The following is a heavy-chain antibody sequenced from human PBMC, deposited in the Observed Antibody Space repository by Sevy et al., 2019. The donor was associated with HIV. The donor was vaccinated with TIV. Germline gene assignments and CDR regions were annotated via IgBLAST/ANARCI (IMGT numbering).Heavy chain of an antibody. J-gene: IGHJ6*02. D-gene: IGHD1-26*01. CDR1: GGSIGHYY. Sequence: SETLSLTCTGSGGSIGHYYWSWIRQPPGKGLEWIAYVYYTGSTNYNPSLKGRVTIALDTPKNQFSLNLSSLTAADTAVYYCVRQGGLVDYGMDVWGQGTTVTVSS. CDR3: VRQGGLVDYGMDV. V-gene: IGHV4-59*01. CDR2: VYYTGST.